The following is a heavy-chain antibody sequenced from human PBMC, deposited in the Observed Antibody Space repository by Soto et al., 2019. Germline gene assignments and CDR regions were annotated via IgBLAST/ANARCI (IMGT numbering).Heavy chain of an antibody. CDR1: GPTFGSYG. D-gene: IGHD2-2*01. V-gene: IGHV3-21*01. CDR2: ITSSGAYI. CDR3: ARDESAGSSTSV. Sequence: EVKLVESGGGLVKPGGSLRLSCVASGPTFGSYGMNWVRQAPGKGLEWVSSITSSGAYIHYADSVQGRFTVSRDNAKNSMYLHMNSLRVEDTAVYFCARDESAGSSTSVWGQGTLVTVSS. J-gene: IGHJ4*02.